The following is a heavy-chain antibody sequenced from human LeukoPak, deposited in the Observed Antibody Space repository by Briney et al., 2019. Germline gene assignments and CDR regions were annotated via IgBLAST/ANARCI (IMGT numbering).Heavy chain of an antibody. Sequence: ASVKVSCKVSGYTLTELSMHWVRQAPGKGLEWMGGFDPEDGETIYAQKFQGRVTMTEDTSTDTAYMELSSLRSEDTAVYYCATENYYDSSGYYSYFDYWGQGALVTVSS. CDR2: FDPEDGET. D-gene: IGHD3-22*01. J-gene: IGHJ4*02. V-gene: IGHV1-24*01. CDR1: GYTLTELS. CDR3: ATENYYDSSGYYSYFDY.